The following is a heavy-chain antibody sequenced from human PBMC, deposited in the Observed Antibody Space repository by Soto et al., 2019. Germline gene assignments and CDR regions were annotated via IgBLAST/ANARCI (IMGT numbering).Heavy chain of an antibody. Sequence: GGSLRLSCAASGFTFSNYWMHWVRQAPGKGLVWVSRINGDGSSTSYADSVKGRFTISRDNAKNTVFVEMDSLRAEDTAVYYCASDCPYCRSQNDAFDIWGQGTMVIVSS. CDR1: GFTFSNYW. V-gene: IGHV3-74*01. D-gene: IGHD1-26*01. CDR2: INGDGSST. CDR3: ASDCPYCRSQNDAFDI. J-gene: IGHJ3*02.